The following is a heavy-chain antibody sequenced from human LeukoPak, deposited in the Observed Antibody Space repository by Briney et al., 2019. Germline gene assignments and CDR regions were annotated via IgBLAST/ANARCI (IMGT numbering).Heavy chain of an antibody. CDR2: IYTSGST. CDR1: GGSFSGYY. Sequence: PSETLSLTCAVYGGSFSGYYWSWIRQPAGKGLEWIGRIYTSGSTNYNPSLKSRVTMSVDTSKNQFSLKLSSVTAADTAVYYCASGQYSSSWYEVGRGNWGQGTLVTVSS. CDR3: ASGQYSSSWYEVGRGN. J-gene: IGHJ4*02. D-gene: IGHD6-13*01. V-gene: IGHV4-59*10.